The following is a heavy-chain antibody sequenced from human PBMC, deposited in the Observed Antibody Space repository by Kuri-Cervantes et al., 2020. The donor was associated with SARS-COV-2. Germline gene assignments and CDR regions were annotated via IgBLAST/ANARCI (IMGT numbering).Heavy chain of an antibody. D-gene: IGHD4-23*01. V-gene: IGHV1-2*06. Sequence: ASVKVSCKASGYTFTGYYMHWVRQAPGQGLEWMGRINPNSGGTNYAQKFQGRVTMTRDTSISTAYMELRRLRSDDTAVYYCARDPGGLDAFDIWGQGTMVTVSS. J-gene: IGHJ3*02. CDR3: ARDPGGLDAFDI. CDR2: INPNSGGT. CDR1: GYTFTGYY.